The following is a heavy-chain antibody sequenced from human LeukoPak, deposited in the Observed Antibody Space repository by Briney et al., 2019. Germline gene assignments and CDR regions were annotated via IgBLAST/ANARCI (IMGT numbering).Heavy chain of an antibody. Sequence: GGSLRLSCAASGFPFSDYYMTWIRQAPGKGHECVSYISSDTSYTNYADSVKGRFTIARDNAKNSLSLRMNSLRAEDTAVYYCARGKRDYFDYWGQGTLVTVSS. V-gene: IGHV3-11*05. J-gene: IGHJ4*02. CDR2: ISSDTSYT. CDR3: ARGKRDYFDY. CDR1: GFPFSDYY.